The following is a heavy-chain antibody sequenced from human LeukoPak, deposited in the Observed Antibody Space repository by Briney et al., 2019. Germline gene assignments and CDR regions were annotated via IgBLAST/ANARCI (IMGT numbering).Heavy chain of an antibody. CDR2: INHSGST. Sequence: SETLSLTCAECGGSFCSDYGSRSRHCLGGGLEWNGEINHSGSTYYNPSLKSRVTISEDTSKNQFSLKLSSVTAADTAVYYCAVSQIGYGDLTYFDYWGQGTLVTVSS. CDR3: AVSQIGYGDLTYFDY. D-gene: IGHD4-17*01. J-gene: IGHJ4*02. V-gene: IGHV4-34*01. CDR1: GGSFCSDY.